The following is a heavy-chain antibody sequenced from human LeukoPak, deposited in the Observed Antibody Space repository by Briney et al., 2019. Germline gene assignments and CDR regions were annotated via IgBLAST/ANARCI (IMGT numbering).Heavy chain of an antibody. CDR1: GGTFSRYA. D-gene: IGHD3-22*01. CDR3: ARGATTYYYDSSGYSFDY. CDR2: IIPIFGTA. V-gene: IGHV1-69*05. J-gene: IGHJ4*02. Sequence: SVKVSCKASGGTFSRYAISWVRQAPGQGVEWMGGIIPIFGTANYAQKFQGRVTITTDESTSTAYMELSSLRSEDTAVYYCARGATTYYYDSSGYSFDYWGQGTLVTVSS.